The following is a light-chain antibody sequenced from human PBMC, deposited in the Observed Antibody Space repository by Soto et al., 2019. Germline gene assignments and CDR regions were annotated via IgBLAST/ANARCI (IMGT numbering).Light chain of an antibody. Sequence: DIVMTQSPLSLPVTPGEPASISCRSSQSLLHSNGYNYLDWYLQKPGQSPQLLIYLGSNRASGVPDRFSGSGSGTDFTLKISRVEAGDVGVYYCMQAIQTPWTFGQGTKVEIK. CDR2: LGS. CDR3: MQAIQTPWT. J-gene: IGKJ1*01. V-gene: IGKV2-28*01. CDR1: QSLLHSNGYNY.